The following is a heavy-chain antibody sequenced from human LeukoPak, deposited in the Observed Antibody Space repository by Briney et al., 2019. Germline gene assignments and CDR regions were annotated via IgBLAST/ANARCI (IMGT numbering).Heavy chain of an antibody. CDR3: ARDRGTTVVPVAEGFDP. Sequence: SGKVSCKASGGTFSSYAISWVRQAPGQGLEWMGGIIPIFGTANYAQKFQGRVTITADESTSTAYMELSSLRSEDTAVYYCARDRGTTVVPVAEGFDPWGQGTLVTVSS. CDR1: GGTFSSYA. J-gene: IGHJ5*02. V-gene: IGHV1-69*13. CDR2: IIPIFGTA. D-gene: IGHD4-23*01.